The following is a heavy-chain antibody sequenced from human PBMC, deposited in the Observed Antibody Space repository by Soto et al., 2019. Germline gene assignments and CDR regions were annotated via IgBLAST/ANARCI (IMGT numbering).Heavy chain of an antibody. Sequence: PSETLSLICTVTGGSMTSGDQYWTWIRHRPGEGLEWFGYINHRGSLYYNPSLKSRVSMSVDTSKNQFSLNLSSVTAADTAVYYCARELPQRQGRNMDVWGHGTTVTVSS. CDR2: INHRGSL. CDR3: ARELPQRQGRNMDV. V-gene: IGHV4-31*03. J-gene: IGHJ6*02. CDR1: GGSMTSGDQY. D-gene: IGHD1-1*01.